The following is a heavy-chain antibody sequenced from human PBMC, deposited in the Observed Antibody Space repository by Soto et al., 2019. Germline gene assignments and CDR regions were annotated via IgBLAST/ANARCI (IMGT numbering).Heavy chain of an antibody. CDR2: INPSGGST. J-gene: IGHJ6*02. D-gene: IGHD2-15*01. Sequence: GASVKVSCQASGYTFTSYYMHWVRQAPGQGLEWMGIINPSGGSTSYAQKFQGRVTMTRDTSTSTVYMELSSLRAEDTAVYYCARYLGMVAATGPYYYGMDFWGQGTTVTVSS. CDR1: GYTFTSYY. CDR3: ARYLGMVAATGPYYYGMDF. V-gene: IGHV1-46*01.